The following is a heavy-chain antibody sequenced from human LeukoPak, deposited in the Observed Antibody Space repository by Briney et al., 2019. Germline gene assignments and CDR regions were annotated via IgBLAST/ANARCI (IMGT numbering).Heavy chain of an antibody. D-gene: IGHD3-3*01. V-gene: IGHV4-59*08. Sequence: SETLSLTCTVSGGSISSYYWSWIRQPPGKGLEWIGYIYYSGSTNYNPSLKSRVTISVDTSKNQFSLKLNSVTAADTAVYYCARTNYVFWSGYFTSYYFASWGQGTLVTFSS. J-gene: IGHJ4*02. CDR1: GGSISSYY. CDR2: IYYSGST. CDR3: ARTNYVFWSGYFTSYYFAS.